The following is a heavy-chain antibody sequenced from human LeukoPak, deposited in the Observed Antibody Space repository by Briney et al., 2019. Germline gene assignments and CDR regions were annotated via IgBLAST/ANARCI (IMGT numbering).Heavy chain of an antibody. CDR2: IHYSGST. CDR3: ARVPLWWLTPFDF. V-gene: IGHV4-59*12. J-gene: IGHJ4*02. D-gene: IGHD5-12*01. CDR1: GGSISSYY. Sequence: SETLSLTCTVSGGSISSYYWSWIRQSPGKGLEWIGYIHYSGSTTYNPSLKSRVTISVDTFKNQFSLRLTSVTAADTAMYYCARVPLWWLTPFDFWGQGTLATVSS.